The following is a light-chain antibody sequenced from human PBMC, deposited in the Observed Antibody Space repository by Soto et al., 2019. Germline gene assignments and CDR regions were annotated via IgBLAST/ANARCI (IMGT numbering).Light chain of an antibody. Sequence: DIQMTQYPSSLSASVGDRVTITCWASQSITNYLNWYQQKVGKAPQLLIYAASTLQSGVPSRFSGIGSGTDFTLTINNLQPEDFATYYCQQSYSRPLTFGGGTKVE. CDR1: QSITNY. V-gene: IGKV1-39*01. CDR3: QQSYSRPLT. J-gene: IGKJ4*01. CDR2: AAS.